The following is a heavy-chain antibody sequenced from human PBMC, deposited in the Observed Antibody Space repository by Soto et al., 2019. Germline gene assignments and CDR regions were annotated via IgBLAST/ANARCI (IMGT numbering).Heavy chain of an antibody. CDR1: GYRFTNYW. CDR3: ARHFRYYYGSGSTLAFDY. Sequence: PGESLKISCKGSGYRFTNYWIGWVRQMPGKGLEWMGIIYPGDSDTRYSPSFQGQVTISADKSINTAYLQWSSLKASDTAMYYCARHFRYYYGSGSTLAFDYWGQGTLVTVPQ. V-gene: IGHV5-51*01. J-gene: IGHJ4*02. CDR2: IYPGDSDT. D-gene: IGHD3-10*01.